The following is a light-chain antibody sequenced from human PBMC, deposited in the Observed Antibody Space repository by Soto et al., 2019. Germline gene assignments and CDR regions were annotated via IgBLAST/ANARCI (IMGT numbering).Light chain of an antibody. Sequence: DIQMTQSPSTLSGSVGDRVTITCRASQTISSWLAWYQQKPGKAPKLLIYKASTLKSGVPSRFSGSGYGTEFTLTISSLQPEDFATFYCQQYSTYSRAFGQGTKVDIK. V-gene: IGKV1-5*03. CDR2: KAS. J-gene: IGKJ1*01. CDR1: QTISSW. CDR3: QQYSTYSRA.